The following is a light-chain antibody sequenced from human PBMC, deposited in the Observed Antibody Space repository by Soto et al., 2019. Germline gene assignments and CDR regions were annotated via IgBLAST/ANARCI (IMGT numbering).Light chain of an antibody. CDR1: SSDVGSYNL. CDR3: CSYAVGSTLV. Sequence: QSALTQPASVSGSPGQSITISCTGTSSDVGSYNLVSWHQQHPGKAPKRMIYEGSKRPSGVSHRFSGSKSGNTASLTISGLHAEDEADYYCCSYAVGSTLVFGGGTKLTVL. J-gene: IGLJ2*01. V-gene: IGLV2-23*01. CDR2: EGS.